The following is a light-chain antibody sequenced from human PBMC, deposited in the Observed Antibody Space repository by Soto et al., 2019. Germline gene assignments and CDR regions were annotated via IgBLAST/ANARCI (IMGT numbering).Light chain of an antibody. V-gene: IGLV2-14*01. CDR1: SSDVGAYNY. Sequence: SVLTQPASVSGSPGQAITISCTGTSSDVGAYNYVSWYQQHPGKAPKLMIYDVSNRPLGVSNRFSGSKSGNTASLTISGLQAEDEADYYCSSYRSSTTPYVFGTGTKVTV. CDR2: DVS. J-gene: IGLJ1*01. CDR3: SSYRSSTTPYV.